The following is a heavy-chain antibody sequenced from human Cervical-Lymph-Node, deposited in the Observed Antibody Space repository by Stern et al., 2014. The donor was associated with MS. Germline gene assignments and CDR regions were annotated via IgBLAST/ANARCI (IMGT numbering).Heavy chain of an antibody. Sequence: QVQLVESGGGVVQPGRSLRLSCAASGFTFSSYGMHWVRQAPGKGLEWVAVISYDGSNKYYADSVKGRFTISRDNSKNTLYLQMNSLRAEDTAVYYCARGGYSYDYYYGMDVWGQGTTVTVSS. D-gene: IGHD5-18*01. CDR3: ARGGYSYDYYYGMDV. CDR1: GFTFSSYG. CDR2: ISYDGSNK. V-gene: IGHV3-30*03. J-gene: IGHJ6*02.